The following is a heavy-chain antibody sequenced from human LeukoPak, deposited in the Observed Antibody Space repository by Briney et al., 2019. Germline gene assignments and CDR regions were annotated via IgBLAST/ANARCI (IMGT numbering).Heavy chain of an antibody. D-gene: IGHD1-26*01. CDR2: ISYDGSHK. J-gene: IGHJ4*02. CDR1: GFTFNNYG. V-gene: IGHV3-30*18. Sequence: GRSLRLSCVASGFTFNNYGIHWVRQAPGKGLEWVAVISYDGSHKYYADSVKGRFTISRDNSKNSLYLQMNSLRAEDTGVYYCAKDVQRGSSPTDYWGQGTLVTVPS. CDR3: AKDVQRGSSPTDY.